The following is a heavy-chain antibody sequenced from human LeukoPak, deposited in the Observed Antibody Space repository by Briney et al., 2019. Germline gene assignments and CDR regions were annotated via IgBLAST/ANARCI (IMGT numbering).Heavy chain of an antibody. Sequence: ASVKVSCKASGYTFTGYYMHWVRQAPGQGLEWMGWINPNSGGTNYAQKFQGRVTMTRDTSISTAYMELSRLRSDDTAVYYCARGPPSYSNYFDYWGQGTLVTVSS. CDR3: ARGPPSYSNYFDY. J-gene: IGHJ4*02. D-gene: IGHD4-11*01. CDR2: INPNSGGT. V-gene: IGHV1-2*02. CDR1: GYTFTGYY.